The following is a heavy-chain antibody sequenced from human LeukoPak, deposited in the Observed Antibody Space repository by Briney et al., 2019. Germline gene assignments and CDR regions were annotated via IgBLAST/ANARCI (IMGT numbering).Heavy chain of an antibody. D-gene: IGHD2-2*01. CDR1: GGSISRSSYY. CDR3: ARRGYCSSTSCYEYWFDH. V-gene: IGHV4-39*01. Sequence: SETLSLTCTVSGGSISRSSYYWGWIRQPPGKGLEWIGIIYYSGSTYYNPSLKSRLTISVDTSKSQFSLKLSSVTATDTAVYYCARRGYCSSTSCYEYWFDHWGQGTLVTVSS. J-gene: IGHJ5*02. CDR2: IYYSGST.